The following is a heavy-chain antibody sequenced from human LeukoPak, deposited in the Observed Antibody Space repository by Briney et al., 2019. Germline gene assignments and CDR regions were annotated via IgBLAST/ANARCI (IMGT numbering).Heavy chain of an antibody. CDR1: GGSISSNW. V-gene: IGHV4-4*02. CDR2: IYHSGST. J-gene: IGHJ4*02. CDR3: ARYYYDSSSYYFDY. Sequence: SETLSLTCAVSGGSISSNWWSWVRQPPGKGLEWIGEIYHSGSTNYNPSLKSRVTISVDKSKNQFSLKLSSVTAADTAVYYCARYYYDSSSYYFDYWGQGTLVTVSS. D-gene: IGHD3-22*01.